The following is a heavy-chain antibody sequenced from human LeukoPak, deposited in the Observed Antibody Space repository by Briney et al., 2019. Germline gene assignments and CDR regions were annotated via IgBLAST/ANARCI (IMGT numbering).Heavy chain of an antibody. V-gene: IGHV3-74*01. CDR3: AREGQWLASDY. CDR1: GFTFSSYW. CDR2: INSDGTIT. Sequence: PGGSLRLSCAASGFTFSSYWMHWVRQAPGKGLVWVSRINSDGTITSYADSVKGRFTISRDNAKNTLYLQMNSLRAEDTAVYYCAREGQWLASDYWGQGTLVTVSS. D-gene: IGHD6-19*01. J-gene: IGHJ4*02.